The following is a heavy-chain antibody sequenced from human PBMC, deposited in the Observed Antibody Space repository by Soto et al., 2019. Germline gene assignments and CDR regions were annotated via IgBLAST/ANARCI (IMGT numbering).Heavy chain of an antibody. CDR1: GFTFSSYA. J-gene: IGHJ4*02. V-gene: IGHV3-23*01. Sequence: EVQLLESGGGLVQPGGSLRLSCAASGFTFSSYAMSWVRQAPGKGLEWVSAISGSGGSTYYADSVKGRFSISRDNSKNTLYLQMNSLRAEDTAVYYCAKYSSGWYHPFDYWGQGTLVTVSS. CDR2: ISGSGGST. D-gene: IGHD6-19*01. CDR3: AKYSSGWYHPFDY.